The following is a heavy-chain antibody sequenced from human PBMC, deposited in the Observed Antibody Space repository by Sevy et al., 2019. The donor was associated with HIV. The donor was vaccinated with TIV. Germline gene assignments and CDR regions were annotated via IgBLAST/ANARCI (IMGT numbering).Heavy chain of an antibody. CDR3: ARVPRYDEPYYFDY. Sequence: GGSLRLSCAASGFIVTSHYMAWVRQAPGKGLERVSSIYTGGGTYYADSVKGRFTISRDNSKNTLYLQMNSLSAEDTAFYYCARVPRYDEPYYFDYWGQGALVTVSS. V-gene: IGHV3-53*01. CDR2: IYTGGGT. J-gene: IGHJ4*02. CDR1: GFIVTSHY. D-gene: IGHD3-3*01.